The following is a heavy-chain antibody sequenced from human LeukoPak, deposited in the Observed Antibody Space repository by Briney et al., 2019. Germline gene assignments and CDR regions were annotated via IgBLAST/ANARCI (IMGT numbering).Heavy chain of an antibody. CDR1: GGSFSGCY. J-gene: IGHJ6*03. Sequence: SETLSLTCAVYGGSFSGCYSSWIRQPPGKGLEWIGEINHSGSTNYNPSLKSRVTISVDTSKNQFSLKLSSVTAADTAVYYCARGRRHIMYYYYYMDVWGKGTTVTVSS. V-gene: IGHV4-34*01. CDR3: ARGRRHIMYYYYYMDV. CDR2: INHSGST.